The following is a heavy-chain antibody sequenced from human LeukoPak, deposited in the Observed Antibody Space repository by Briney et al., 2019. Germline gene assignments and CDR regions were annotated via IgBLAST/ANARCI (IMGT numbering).Heavy chain of an antibody. D-gene: IGHD3-22*01. CDR2: IYYSGST. Sequence: SETLSLTCTVSGGSISSYYWSWIRQPPGKGLEWIGYIYYSGSTNYNPSLKSRVTISVDTTKDQFSLKLSSVTAADTAVYYCARDFNYDSSGYLYNWFDPWGQGTLVTVSS. J-gene: IGHJ5*02. CDR3: ARDFNYDSSGYLYNWFDP. V-gene: IGHV4-59*01. CDR1: GGSISSYY.